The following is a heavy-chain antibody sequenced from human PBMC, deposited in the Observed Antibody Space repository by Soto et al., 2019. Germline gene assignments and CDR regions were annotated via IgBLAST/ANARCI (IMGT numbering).Heavy chain of an antibody. CDR1: GGSISSGSSS. CDR2: IYHSGST. CDR3: ARVPDR. Sequence: TLSLTCAVSGGSISSGSSSWSWIRQPPGKGLEWIGYIYHSGSTYYNPSLKSRVTISVDRSKNQFSLKLSSVTAADTAVYYCARVPDRWGQGTLVTVSS. D-gene: IGHD2-2*01. J-gene: IGHJ5*02. V-gene: IGHV4-30-2*01.